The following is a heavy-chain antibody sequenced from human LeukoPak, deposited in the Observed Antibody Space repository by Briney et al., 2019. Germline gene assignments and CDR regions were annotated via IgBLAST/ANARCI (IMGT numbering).Heavy chain of an antibody. CDR3: ARVGYDILTGYYRAFDY. V-gene: IGHV3-20*04. CDR2: INWNGGST. J-gene: IGHJ4*02. CDR1: GFTFDDYG. Sequence: GGSLRLSCAAPGFTFDDYGMSWVRQAPGKGLEWVSGINWNGGSTGYADSVKGRFTISRDNAKNSLYLQMNSLRAEDTALYYCARVGYDILTGYYRAFDYWGQGTLVTVSS. D-gene: IGHD3-9*01.